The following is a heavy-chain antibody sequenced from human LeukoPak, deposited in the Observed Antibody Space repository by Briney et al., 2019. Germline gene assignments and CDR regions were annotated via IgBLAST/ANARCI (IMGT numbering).Heavy chain of an antibody. CDR2: IYHSGST. D-gene: IGHD3-3*01. Sequence: PSETLSLTCAVSGYSISSGYYWGWIRPPPEKGLEWIGSIYHSGSTYYNPSLRSRVTISVDTSKNQFSLKLNSVTPADTAVYYCARRWGVVLDYWGQGTLVTVSS. V-gene: IGHV4-38-2*01. CDR3: ARRWGVVLDY. CDR1: GYSISSGYY. J-gene: IGHJ4*02.